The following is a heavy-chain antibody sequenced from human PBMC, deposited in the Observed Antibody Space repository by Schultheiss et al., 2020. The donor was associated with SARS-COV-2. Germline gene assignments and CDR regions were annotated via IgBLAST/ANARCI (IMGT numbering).Heavy chain of an antibody. V-gene: IGHV3-23*01. J-gene: IGHJ4*02. D-gene: IGHD4-17*01. CDR1: GFTFSSYA. CDR2: ISGSGGST. Sequence: GGSLRLSCAASGFTFSSYAMSWVRQAPGKGLEWVSAISGSGGSTYYADSVKGRFTISRDNAKNSLYLQMNSLRAEDTAVYYCARRNRYGDFDYWGQGTLVTVSS. CDR3: ARRNRYGDFDY.